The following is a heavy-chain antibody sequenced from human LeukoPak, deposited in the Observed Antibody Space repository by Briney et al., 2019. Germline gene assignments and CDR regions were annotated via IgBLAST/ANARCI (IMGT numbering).Heavy chain of an antibody. Sequence: PSETRSLTCTVSGGSISNDGYYWSWIRQHPGKGLEWIGYIYYNGRINYNPSLKSRIAISVDTSKNQFSLKLSSVTAADTAVYYCARRVGAFPTYYFDYWGQGTRVTVSS. V-gene: IGHV4-31*03. CDR3: ARRVGAFPTYYFDY. J-gene: IGHJ4*02. CDR2: IYYNGRI. CDR1: GGSISNDGYY. D-gene: IGHD3-3*02.